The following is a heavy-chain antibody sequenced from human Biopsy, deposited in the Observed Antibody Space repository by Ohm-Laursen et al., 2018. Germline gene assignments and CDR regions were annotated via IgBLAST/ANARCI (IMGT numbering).Heavy chain of an antibody. V-gene: IGHV1-69*06. Sequence: SVKVSCKASGGTFSNYAITWVRQAPGQGLEWMGGIIPFYGTTNYAQKFQDRATITADKSTTTAYMELSNLKSEDAAVYYCATPFQYYDSWGGYPPFDHWGQGTLVTVSS. D-gene: IGHD3-3*01. CDR2: IIPFYGTT. CDR1: GGTFSNYA. CDR3: ATPFQYYDSWGGYPPFDH. J-gene: IGHJ4*02.